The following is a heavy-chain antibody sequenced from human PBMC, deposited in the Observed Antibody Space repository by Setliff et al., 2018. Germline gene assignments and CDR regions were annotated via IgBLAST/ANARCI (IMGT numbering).Heavy chain of an antibody. D-gene: IGHD3-3*01. J-gene: IGHJ4*02. CDR2: ISSGSSP. CDR1: GFTFNNYA. CDR3: AKGGGDGFWSGYYLDY. Sequence: GGSLRLSCGASGFTFNNYAMIWVRQAPGKGLEWVSGISSGSSPYYADSVQGRFTISRDNSKNTLSLHMNSLRADDTAVYFCAKGGGDGFWSGYYLDYWGQGTVVTVS. V-gene: IGHV3-23*01.